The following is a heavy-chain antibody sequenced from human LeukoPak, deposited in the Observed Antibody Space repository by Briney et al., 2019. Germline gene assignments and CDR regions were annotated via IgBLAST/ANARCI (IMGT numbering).Heavy chain of an antibody. CDR3: ARGRDCSSTSCYGFDYFDY. CDR1: GGSISSGSYY. D-gene: IGHD2-2*01. J-gene: IGHJ4*02. V-gene: IGHV4-61*02. Sequence: SQTLSLICTVSGGSISSGSYYWSWIRQPAGKGLEWIGRIYTSGSTNYNPSLKSRVTISVDTSKNQFSLKLSSVTAADTAVYYCARGRDCSSTSCYGFDYFDYWGQGTLVTVSS. CDR2: IYTSGST.